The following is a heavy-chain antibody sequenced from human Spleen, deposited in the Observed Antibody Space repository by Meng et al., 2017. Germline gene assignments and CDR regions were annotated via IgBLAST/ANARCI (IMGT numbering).Heavy chain of an antibody. CDR3: ARDGAAAGSDY. Sequence: VELVELGAEVQKLGVSVKVSWKAYGGTFSRYAISWVRQAPGKGLEWMGGIIPIFVTANYAQKFQGRVTITADKSTSTAYMELSSLRSEDTAVYYCARDGAAAGSDYWGQGTLVTVSS. CDR1: GGTFSRYA. CDR2: IIPIFVTA. J-gene: IGHJ4*02. D-gene: IGHD6-13*01. V-gene: IGHV1-69*06.